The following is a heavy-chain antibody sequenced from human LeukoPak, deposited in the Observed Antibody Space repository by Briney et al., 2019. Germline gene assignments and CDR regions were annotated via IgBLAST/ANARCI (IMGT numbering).Heavy chain of an antibody. Sequence: GGSLRLSCAASGFTFSSYAMHWVRQAPGKGLEWVAVISYDGSNKYYADSVKGRFTISRDNSKNTLYLQINSLRAEDTAVYYCARERGSSGWYSNPGYFDYWGQGTLVTVSS. CDR1: GFTFSSYA. CDR3: ARERGSSGWYSNPGYFDY. D-gene: IGHD6-19*01. CDR2: ISYDGSNK. J-gene: IGHJ4*02. V-gene: IGHV3-30-3*01.